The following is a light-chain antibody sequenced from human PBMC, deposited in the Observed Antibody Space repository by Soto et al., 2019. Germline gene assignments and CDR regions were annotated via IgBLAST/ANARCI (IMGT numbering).Light chain of an antibody. CDR3: QQYNQWPQT. V-gene: IGKV3-15*01. Sequence: EVVMTQSPATLSVSPGERANLSCGASQSIDSNLAWYQQKPGQAPSLLMYGVSTRAAGIPDRFSGSGSGTEFTLTISSLQSGDFTVYFCQQYNQWPQTFGQGTKVDIK. J-gene: IGKJ1*01. CDR1: QSIDSN. CDR2: GVS.